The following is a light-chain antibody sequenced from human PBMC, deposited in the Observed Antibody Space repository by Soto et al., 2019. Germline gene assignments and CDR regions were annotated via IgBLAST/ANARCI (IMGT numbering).Light chain of an antibody. CDR2: DTF. J-gene: IGLJ3*02. CDR1: SSNIGAGYD. Sequence: QLVLTQPPSVSGAPGQTVTISCSGSSSNIGAGYDVHWYQQRPGTVPKLVIYDTFNRPSGVPDRFSGSKSGTSASLAITGLQAEDEADYYCQAYDNSLGVFVLFGGGTKLTVL. V-gene: IGLV1-40*01. CDR3: QAYDNSLGVFVL.